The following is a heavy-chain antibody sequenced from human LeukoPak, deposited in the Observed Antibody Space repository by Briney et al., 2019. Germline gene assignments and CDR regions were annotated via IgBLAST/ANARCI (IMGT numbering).Heavy chain of an antibody. CDR1: GGSISSSSYY. V-gene: IGHV4-61*05. J-gene: IGHJ5*02. CDR3: AKGDDILTAYYHPPKVWFVP. D-gene: IGHD3-9*01. Sequence: SETLSLTCTVSGGSISSSSYYWGWIRQPPGKGLEWIGYIYGGGSTSYNPSLQRRVTISVDPSKNQFYLKLSSVTAADTAVYYCAKGDDILTAYYHPPKVWFVPWGQGTLVTVSS. CDR2: IYGGGST.